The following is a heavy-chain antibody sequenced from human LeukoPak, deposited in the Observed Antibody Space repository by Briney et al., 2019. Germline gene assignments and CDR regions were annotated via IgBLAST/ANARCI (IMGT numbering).Heavy chain of an antibody. J-gene: IGHJ4*02. CDR1: GYTFASYA. Sequence: ASVKVSCKASGYTFASYAIHWVRQAPGQRLEWMGWINAGYDNTKYSQKFQGRVTITRDTSTSTAYMELNSLTSDDTAVYYCAREGYSGSRDFDYWGEGALVTVSS. CDR3: AREGYSGSRDFDY. V-gene: IGHV1-3*01. D-gene: IGHD1-26*01. CDR2: INAGYDNT.